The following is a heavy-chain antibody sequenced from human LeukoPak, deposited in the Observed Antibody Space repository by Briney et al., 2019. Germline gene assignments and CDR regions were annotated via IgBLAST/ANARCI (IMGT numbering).Heavy chain of an antibody. V-gene: IGHV4-4*07. CDR2: IYTSGST. Sequence: SETLSLTCTVSGGSISSYYWSWIRQPAGKGLEWIGRIYTSGSTNYNPSLKSRVSMSVDTSKNQFSLKLSSVTAADTAVYYCARGKSLKNYYYYMDVWGKGTTVTISS. CDR1: GGSISSYY. J-gene: IGHJ6*03. CDR3: ARGKSLKNYYYYMDV. D-gene: IGHD3-10*01.